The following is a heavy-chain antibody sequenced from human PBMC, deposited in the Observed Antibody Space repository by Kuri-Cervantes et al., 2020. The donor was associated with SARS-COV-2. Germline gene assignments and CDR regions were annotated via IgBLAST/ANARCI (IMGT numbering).Heavy chain of an antibody. D-gene: IGHD3-3*02. V-gene: IGHV5-10-1*01. J-gene: IGHJ6*02. CDR3: ARRSAFTGMDV. Sequence: KVSCKGSGYSFTSYWISWVRQMPGKGLEWMGRIDPSDSYTNYSPSFQGHVTISADGSISTAYLQWTSLKASDTAIYYCARRSAFTGMDVWGQGTTVTVSS. CDR2: IDPSDSYT. CDR1: GYSFTSYW.